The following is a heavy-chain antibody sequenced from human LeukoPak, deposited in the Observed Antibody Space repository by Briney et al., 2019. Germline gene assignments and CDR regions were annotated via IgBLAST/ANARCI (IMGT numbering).Heavy chain of an antibody. CDR1: GFTFSSYA. J-gene: IGHJ4*02. Sequence: GGSLRLSCSASGFTFSSYAMHWVRQAPGKGLEYVSAISPDGSNTYYADSVKGRFSISRDNSKDTLYLQMSSLRPEDTAVYYCVPKGTEGYWGQGTLVTVSS. V-gene: IGHV3-64D*06. CDR2: ISPDGSNT. CDR3: VPKGTEGY.